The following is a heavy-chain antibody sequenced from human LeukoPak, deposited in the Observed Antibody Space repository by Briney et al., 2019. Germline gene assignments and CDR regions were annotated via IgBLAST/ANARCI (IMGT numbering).Heavy chain of an antibody. J-gene: IGHJ3*02. D-gene: IGHD1-1*01. CDR1: GGSISSYY. CDR2: IYYSGST. Sequence: PSETLSLTCTVSGGSISSYYWSWIRQPPGKGLEWIGYIYYSGSTNYNPSLKSRVTISVDTSKNQFSLKLSSVTAADTALYFCANRLLRSGTGAFDIWGLGTVVVVSS. V-gene: IGHV4-59*08. CDR3: ANRLLRSGTGAFDI.